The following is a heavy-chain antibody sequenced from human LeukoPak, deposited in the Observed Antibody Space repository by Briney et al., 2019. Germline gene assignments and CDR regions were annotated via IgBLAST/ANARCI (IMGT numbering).Heavy chain of an antibody. CDR3: AREGSDWNYYYYMDV. V-gene: IGHV3-20*04. D-gene: IGHD6-19*01. CDR1: GFTFDDYG. J-gene: IGHJ6*03. Sequence: GGSLRLSCAASGFTFDDYGMSWVRQAPGKGLEWVSGINWNGGSTGYADSVKGRFTISRDNAKNSLYLQMNSLRAEDTAVYYRAREGSDWNYYYYMDVWGKGTTVTISS. CDR2: INWNGGST.